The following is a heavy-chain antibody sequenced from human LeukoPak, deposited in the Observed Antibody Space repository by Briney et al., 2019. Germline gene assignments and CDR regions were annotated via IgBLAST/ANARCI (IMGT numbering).Heavy chain of an antibody. V-gene: IGHV4-61*02. J-gene: IGHJ4*02. CDR1: GGSIRSGSYY. D-gene: IGHD3-10*01. Sequence: SQTLSLTCTVSGGSIRSGSYYWSWIRQAAGKGLEWIERVYTSGSTNYNPSLESRVTISVDTSKNQFSLNLSSVTAADTAVYYCAGGVTIVRGTSKHFDYWGQGTLVTVSS. CDR3: AGGVTIVRGTSKHFDY. CDR2: VYTSGST.